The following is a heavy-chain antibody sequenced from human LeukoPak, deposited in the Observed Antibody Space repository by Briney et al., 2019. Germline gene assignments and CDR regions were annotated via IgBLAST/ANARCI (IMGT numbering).Heavy chain of an antibody. V-gene: IGHV4-59*08. J-gene: IGHJ5*02. CDR3: ARAGAWQIDP. CDR1: GGSISSYY. D-gene: IGHD3-10*01. CDR2: IYYSGST. Sequence: SETLSLTCTVSGGSISSYYWSWIRQPPGKGLEWIGYIYYSGSTNYNPSLKSRVTIPVDTSKNQFSLKLSSVTAADTAVYYCARAGAWQIDPWGQGTLVTVSS.